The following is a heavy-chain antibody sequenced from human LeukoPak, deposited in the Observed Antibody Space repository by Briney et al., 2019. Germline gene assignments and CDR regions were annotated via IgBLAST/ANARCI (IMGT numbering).Heavy chain of an antibody. CDR2: INPNSGGT. Sequence: ASVKVSCKASGYTFTGYYMHWVRQAPGQGLEWMGWINPNSGGTNYAQKFQGWVTMTRDTSISTAYMELSRLRSDDTAVYYRARGKDIVVVPAGTFDPWGQGTLVTVSS. V-gene: IGHV1-2*04. CDR1: GYTFTGYY. D-gene: IGHD2-2*01. CDR3: ARGKDIVVVPAGTFDP. J-gene: IGHJ5*02.